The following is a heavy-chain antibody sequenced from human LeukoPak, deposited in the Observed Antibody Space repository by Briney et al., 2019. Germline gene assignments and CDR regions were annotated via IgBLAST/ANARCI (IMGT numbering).Heavy chain of an antibody. CDR3: ARVGYDSSGRHRYAFDI. V-gene: IGHV1-18*01. J-gene: IGHJ3*02. CDR2: INPNNGNT. Sequence: ASVKVSCKASGYTFTRYGISWVRQGPGEGLEWMGGINPNNGNTNYVQKLQGRVTMTTDTSTSTAYMELRSLRSDDTAVYYCARVGYDSSGRHRYAFDIWGQGTMVTVSS. CDR1: GYTFTRYG. D-gene: IGHD3-22*01.